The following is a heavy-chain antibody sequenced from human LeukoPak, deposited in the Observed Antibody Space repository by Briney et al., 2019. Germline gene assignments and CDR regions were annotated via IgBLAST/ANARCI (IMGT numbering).Heavy chain of an antibody. CDR1: GFMFSSYG. D-gene: IGHD6-13*01. CDR3: AKDGDRSSWYFDY. CDR2: ISGSGIST. J-gene: IGHJ4*02. V-gene: IGHV3-23*01. Sequence: PGGSLSLSCAASGFMFSSYGMSWVRQAPGKGLEWVSGISGSGISTYYPDSVKGRFIISRDNSKNTLYLQMNSLRAEDTAVYYCAKDGDRSSWYFDYWGQGTLVTVSS.